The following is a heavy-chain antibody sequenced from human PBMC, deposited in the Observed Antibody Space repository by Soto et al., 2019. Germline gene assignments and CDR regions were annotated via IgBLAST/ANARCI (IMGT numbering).Heavy chain of an antibody. Sequence: LSLTCTVSGGSISSSSYYWGWVRQAPGKGLEWVAVISYDGSNKYYADSVKGRFTISRDNSKNTLYLQMNSLRAEDTAVYYCAGYPGITIFGFLDYWGQGTLVTVSS. J-gene: IGHJ4*02. CDR2: ISYDGSNK. V-gene: IGHV3-30-3*01. D-gene: IGHD3-3*01. CDR3: AGYPGITIFGFLDY. CDR1: GGSISSSSYY.